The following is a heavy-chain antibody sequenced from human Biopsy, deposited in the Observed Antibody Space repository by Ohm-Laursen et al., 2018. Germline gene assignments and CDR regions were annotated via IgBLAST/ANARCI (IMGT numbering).Heavy chain of an antibody. CDR3: ARGSNEYGGLYFPH. CDR2: ISHTGYT. D-gene: IGHD4-23*01. V-gene: IGHV4-59*11. CDR1: GGSLTRHY. J-gene: IGHJ1*01. Sequence: SLSLTRTVSGGSLTRHYSIWITQPPGKGLVWSGHISHTGYTSYKSSLKSRVTISLDNSRKHFLQRLTSLAAADTAVYYCARGSNEYGGLYFPHWGQGTLVTVST.